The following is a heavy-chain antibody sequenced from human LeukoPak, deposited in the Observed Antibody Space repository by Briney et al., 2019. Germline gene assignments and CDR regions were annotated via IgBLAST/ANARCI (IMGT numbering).Heavy chain of an antibody. V-gene: IGHV4-30-4*01. CDR3: ARDLAYSSSDYFDY. J-gene: IGHJ4*02. CDR2: IYYSGST. D-gene: IGHD6-6*01. Sequence: SETLSLTCTVSGGSISSGDYYWSWIRQPPGKGLEWIGYIYYSGSTYYNPSLKSRVTISVDTSKNQFSLKLSSVTAADTAVYYCARDLAYSSSDYFDYWGQGTLVTVSS. CDR1: GGSISSGDYY.